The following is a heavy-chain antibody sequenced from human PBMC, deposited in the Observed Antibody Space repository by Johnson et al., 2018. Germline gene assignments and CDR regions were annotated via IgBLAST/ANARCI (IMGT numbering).Heavy chain of an antibody. Sequence: VQLVQSGGGLVKPGGSLRLSCAASGFTFSSYSMNWVRQAPGKGLEWVSYISSSSSTIYYADSVKGRFTISRDNAKNSLYMQMNSLRDEDTAVYYCARDWGVYDFWSGAYYYYYGMDVWGQGTTVTVSS. CDR3: ARDWGVYDFWSGAYYYYYGMDV. CDR1: GFTFSSYS. D-gene: IGHD3-3*01. J-gene: IGHJ6*02. V-gene: IGHV3-48*02. CDR2: ISSSSSTI.